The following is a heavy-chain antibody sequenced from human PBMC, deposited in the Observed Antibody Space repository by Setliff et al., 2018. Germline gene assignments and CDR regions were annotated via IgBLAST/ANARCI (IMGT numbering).Heavy chain of an antibody. Sequence: ASVKVSCKASGYTFTGYYMHWVRQAPGQGLEWMGRINPNSGGTNYAQKFQGRVTMTRDTSISTAYMELSRLRSDDTAMYYCARIMGIVGDNWFDTWGQGTLVTVSS. V-gene: IGHV1-2*06. CDR1: GYTFTGYY. CDR3: ARIMGIVGDNWFDT. CDR2: INPNSGGT. D-gene: IGHD1-26*01. J-gene: IGHJ5*02.